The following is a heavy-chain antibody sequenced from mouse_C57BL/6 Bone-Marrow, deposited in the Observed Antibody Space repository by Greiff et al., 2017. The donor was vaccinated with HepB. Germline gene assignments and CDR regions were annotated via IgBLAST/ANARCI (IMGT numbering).Heavy chain of an antibody. CDR1: GFNIKDDY. CDR2: IDPENGDT. J-gene: IGHJ4*01. D-gene: IGHD3-2*02. V-gene: IGHV14-4*01. CDR3: TKSSASYAMDY. Sequence: EVQLVESGAELVRPGASVKLSCTASGFNIKDDYMHWVKQRPEQGLEWIGWIDPENGDTEYASKFQGKATITADTSSNTAYLQLSSLTSEDTAVYYCTKSSASYAMDYWGQGTSVTVSS.